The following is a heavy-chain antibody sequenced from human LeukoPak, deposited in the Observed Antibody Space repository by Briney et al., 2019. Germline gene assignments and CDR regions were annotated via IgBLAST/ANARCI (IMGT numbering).Heavy chain of an antibody. CDR1: GGSINNFY. CDR3: ARHVSGIYGSRGDLDH. J-gene: IGHJ4*02. V-gene: IGHV4-59*08. CDR2: IHSNGGT. Sequence: SEPPSLTCSVSGGSINNFYWSWIWQPPGMRLEWIGYIHSNGGTNYNPSLKSRITMLVDTSKNQFSLKLNSVTAADTAVYYCARHVSGIYGSRGDLDHWGPGTLVTVSS. D-gene: IGHD3-10*01.